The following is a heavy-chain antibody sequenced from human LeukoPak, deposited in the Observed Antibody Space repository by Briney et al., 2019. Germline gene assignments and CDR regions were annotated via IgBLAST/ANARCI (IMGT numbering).Heavy chain of an antibody. CDR1: GGSISSGSYY. V-gene: IGHV4-61*02. CDR2: IYTSGST. D-gene: IGHD3-22*01. J-gene: IGHJ3*02. Sequence: SETLSLTCTVSGGSISSGSYYWSWIRQPAGKGLEWIGRIYTSGSTSYNPSLKSRVTISVDTSKNQFSLRLNSVTAAHTAVYYCARGPYSYDSSGAFDIWGQGTMVTVSS. CDR3: ARGPYSYDSSGAFDI.